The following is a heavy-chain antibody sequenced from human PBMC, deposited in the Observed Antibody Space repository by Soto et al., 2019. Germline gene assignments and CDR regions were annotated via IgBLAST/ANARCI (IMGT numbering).Heavy chain of an antibody. CDR3: ARALGANAPPVYYFDY. D-gene: IGHD4-17*01. CDR2: INHSGST. CDR1: GGSFSGYY. J-gene: IGHJ4*02. Sequence: SETLSLTCAVYGGSFSGYYWSWIRQPPGKGLEWIGEINHSGSTNYNPSLKSRVTISVDTSKNQFSLKLSSVTAADTAVYYCARALGANAPPVYYFDYWGQGTLVTVSS. V-gene: IGHV4-34*01.